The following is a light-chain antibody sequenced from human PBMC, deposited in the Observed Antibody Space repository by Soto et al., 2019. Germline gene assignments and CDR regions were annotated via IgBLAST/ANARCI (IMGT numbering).Light chain of an antibody. V-gene: IGKV3-15*01. CDR3: QQYNNWPPGYT. CDR2: GAS. J-gene: IGKJ2*01. CDR1: QSVSSN. Sequence: EVVMTQSLATLSVSPGERATLSCRASQSVSSNLAWYQQKPGQAPRLLIYGASTRATGIPARLSGSGSATKFTPTISSRQSEEFAADYCQQYNNWPPGYTFGQGTKLEIK.